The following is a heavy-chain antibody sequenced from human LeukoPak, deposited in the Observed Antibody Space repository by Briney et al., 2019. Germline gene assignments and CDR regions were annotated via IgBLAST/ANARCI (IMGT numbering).Heavy chain of an antibody. Sequence: PSETLSLTCAVSGGSFRGSYWSWIRHPPGKGLGWMWEINHSGSANYNPSPKRRANISVDTSKNHCSLKLSSVTAAETAVYYCARRHYCSSTSCSHFDYWGQGTLVTVSS. V-gene: IGHV4-34*01. CDR1: GGSFRGSY. J-gene: IGHJ4*02. CDR2: INHSGSA. CDR3: ARRHYCSSTSCSHFDY. D-gene: IGHD2-2*01.